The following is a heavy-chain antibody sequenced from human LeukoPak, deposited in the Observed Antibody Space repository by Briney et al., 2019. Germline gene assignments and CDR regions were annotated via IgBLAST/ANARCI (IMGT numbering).Heavy chain of an antibody. V-gene: IGHV3-30*02. CDR2: IRYDGSNK. J-gene: IGHJ4*02. Sequence: GGSLRLSCAASGFTFSSYGMHWVRQAPGKGLEWVAFIRYDGSNKYYADSVKGRFTISRDNSKNTLYLQMNSLRAEDTAVYYCASDANYGFWSGYYXLDYXXQGTLVTVSS. D-gene: IGHD3-3*01. CDR3: ASDANYGFWSGYYXLDY. CDR1: GFTFSSYG.